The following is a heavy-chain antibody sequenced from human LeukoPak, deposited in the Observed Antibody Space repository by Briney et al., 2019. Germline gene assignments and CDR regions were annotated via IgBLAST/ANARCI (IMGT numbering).Heavy chain of an antibody. CDR2: IYSDSGGST. CDR3: ARGFTHDYGDYFDY. D-gene: IGHD4-17*01. CDR1: GFTFSTYG. J-gene: IGHJ4*02. V-gene: IGHV3-66*01. Sequence: PGGSLRLSCAAAGFTFSTYGMCWVRQPPGKGLEWVSVIYSDSGGSTYYADSVKGRFTMSRDNSKNTLYLHMNSLRAEDTAVYYCARGFTHDYGDYFDYWGQGTLVTVSS.